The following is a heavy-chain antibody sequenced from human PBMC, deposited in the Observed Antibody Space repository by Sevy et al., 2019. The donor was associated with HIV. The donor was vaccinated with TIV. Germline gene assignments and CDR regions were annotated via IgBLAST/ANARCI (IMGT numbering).Heavy chain of an antibody. Sequence: GGSLRLSCAASGFTVGTYWMSWVRQAPGKGLQWVASIKQDESEKNYVDSVKGRFTISRDNAKNSVALQMNVLRAEDTAVYYCARDLIVPTGMFYYGMDVWGQGTTVTVSS. J-gene: IGHJ6*02. CDR2: IKQDESEK. V-gene: IGHV3-7*01. CDR1: GFTVGTYW. CDR3: ARDLIVPTGMFYYGMDV. D-gene: IGHD2-2*01.